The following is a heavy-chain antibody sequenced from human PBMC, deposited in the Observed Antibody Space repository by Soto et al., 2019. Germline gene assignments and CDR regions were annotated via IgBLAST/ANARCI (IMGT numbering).Heavy chain of an antibody. CDR1: GFSLSTSGVG. Sequence: QITLKESGPPLVKPTQTLTLTCTFSGFSLSTSGVGVGWIRQPPGKALEWLALIYWDDDKRYSPSLKSRLTITKDTSKNQVVLTMTNMDPVDTATYYCAHRRGAARRPFWFDPWGQGTLVTVSS. D-gene: IGHD6-6*01. J-gene: IGHJ5*02. V-gene: IGHV2-5*02. CDR2: IYWDDDK. CDR3: AHRRGAARRPFWFDP.